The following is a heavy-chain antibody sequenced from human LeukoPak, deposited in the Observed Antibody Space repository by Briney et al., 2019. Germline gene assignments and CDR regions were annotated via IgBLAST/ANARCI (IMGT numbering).Heavy chain of an antibody. D-gene: IGHD1-26*01. CDR1: GYTFTGYY. J-gene: IGHJ3*02. CDR2: INPNSGGT. CDR3: AREDDTGRYMGDDAFDI. V-gene: IGHV1-2*02. Sequence: ASVKVSCKASGYTFTGYYMHWVRQAPGQGLEWMGWINPNSGGTNYAQKFQGRVTMTRDTSISTAYMELSSLRSEDTAVYYCAREDDTGRYMGDDAFDIWGQGTMVTVSS.